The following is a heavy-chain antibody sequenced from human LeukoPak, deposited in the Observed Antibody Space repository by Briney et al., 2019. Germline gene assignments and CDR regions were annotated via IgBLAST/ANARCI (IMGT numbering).Heavy chain of an antibody. J-gene: IGHJ4*02. D-gene: IGHD5-18*01. CDR3: ARDLTFKEDTAMEPLGY. V-gene: IGHV1-69*05. Sequence: GASVKVSCKASGGTFSSYAISWVRQAPGQGLEWMGGIIPIFGTANYAQKFQGRVTITTDESTSTAYMELSSLRSEDTAVYYCARDLTFKEDTAMEPLGYWGQGTLVTVPS. CDR1: GGTFSSYA. CDR2: IIPIFGTA.